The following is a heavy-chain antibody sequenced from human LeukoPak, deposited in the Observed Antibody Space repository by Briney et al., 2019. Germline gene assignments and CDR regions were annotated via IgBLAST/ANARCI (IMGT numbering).Heavy chain of an antibody. CDR1: GVSFSGYY. V-gene: IGHV4-34*12. J-gene: IGHJ4*02. D-gene: IGHD4-23*01. CDR2: IFYTGTA. CDR3: ASTVYGGYNVYYFNY. Sequence: RPSETLSLTCAVYGVSFSGYYWSWIRQPPGKGLEWLGSIFYTGTAYYNPSLKSPVTMSVDTSKNQFSLKLTSVIAADTAMYFCASTVYGGYNVYYFNYWGQGIPVTVSS.